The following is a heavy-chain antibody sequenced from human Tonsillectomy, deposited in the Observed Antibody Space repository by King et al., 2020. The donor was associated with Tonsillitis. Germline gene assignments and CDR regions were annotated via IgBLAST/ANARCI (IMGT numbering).Heavy chain of an antibody. CDR2: LSLNGDDI. D-gene: IGHD3-10*01. CDR1: GFTFDDYA. Sequence: VQLVESGGGLVQPGRSLRLSCAASGFTFDDYAMHWVRQSPGKGLEWVSGLSLNGDDIAYADSVKGRFTISRDNAKNTLFLQMNSLRPEDTALYYCSKDSSSGSYFWFDPWGQGTLVTVSS. J-gene: IGHJ5*02. V-gene: IGHV3-9*01. CDR3: SKDSSSGSYFWFDP.